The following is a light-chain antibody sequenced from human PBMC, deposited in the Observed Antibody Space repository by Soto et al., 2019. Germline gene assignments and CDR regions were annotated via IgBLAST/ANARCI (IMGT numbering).Light chain of an antibody. J-gene: IGLJ2*01. Sequence: QSVLTQPRSVSGSPGQSVTISCTGTSSDVGGYNYVSWYQQHPGKAPKLMIHDVSQRPSGVPDRFSGSKSGNTASLTISGLQAEDEADYYCCSHAGSHFLFGGGTKLTVL. CDR1: SSDVGGYNY. CDR2: DVS. V-gene: IGLV2-11*01. CDR3: CSHAGSHFL.